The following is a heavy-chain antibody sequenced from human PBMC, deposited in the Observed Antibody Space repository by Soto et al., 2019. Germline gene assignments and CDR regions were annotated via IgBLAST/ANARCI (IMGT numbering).Heavy chain of an antibody. CDR2: IYYSGST. Sequence: SETLSLTCTVSGGSISSGGYYWSWIRQHPGKGLEWIGYIYYSGSTYYNPSLKSRVTISVDTSKNQFSLKLSSVTAADTAVYYCASSRDGYNYFDYWGQGTLVTVSS. V-gene: IGHV4-31*03. J-gene: IGHJ4*02. CDR1: GGSISSGGYY. CDR3: ASSRDGYNYFDY. D-gene: IGHD5-12*01.